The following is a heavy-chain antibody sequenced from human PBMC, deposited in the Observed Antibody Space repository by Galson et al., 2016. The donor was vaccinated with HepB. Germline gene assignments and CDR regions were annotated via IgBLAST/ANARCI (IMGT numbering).Heavy chain of an antibody. J-gene: IGHJ6*02. CDR2: INPSAGST. CDR3: AREKRTTRYYYYGMDV. D-gene: IGHD1-1*01. CDR1: GYTLTSYY. V-gene: IGHV1-46*01. Sequence: SVKVSCKASGYTLTSYYMHWVRQAPGQGLDWMGIINPSAGSTSYPQKFQGRVTMTRDTSTSTVYMGLSSLRSEDTAVYYCAREKRTTRYYYYGMDVWGQGTTVTVSS.